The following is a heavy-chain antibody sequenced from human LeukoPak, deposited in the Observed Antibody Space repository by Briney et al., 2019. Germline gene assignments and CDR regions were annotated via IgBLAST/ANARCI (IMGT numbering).Heavy chain of an antibody. CDR1: GYTFTGYY. J-gene: IGHJ6*03. Sequence: ASVKVSCKASGYTFTGYYMHWVRQAPGQGLEWMGWINPNSGGTNYAQKFQGRVTMTRDTSISTAYMELSRLRSDDTAVYYCARGRTPPAYYYYYYYMDVWGKGTTVTVSS. V-gene: IGHV1-2*02. CDR2: INPNSGGT. CDR3: ARGRTPPAYYYYYYYMDV. D-gene: IGHD1-14*01.